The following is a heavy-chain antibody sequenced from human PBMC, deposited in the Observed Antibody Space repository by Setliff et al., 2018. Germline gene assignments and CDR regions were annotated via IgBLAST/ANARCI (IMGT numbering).Heavy chain of an antibody. V-gene: IGHV4-59*13. J-gene: IGHJ4*02. CDR1: GGSFNTYY. CDR3: ARGGTFRYFDF. Sequence: SETLSLTCTVSGGSFNTYYWSWIRQTPGKGLEWIGFVYYSGTATYNPSLKSRVTVTADTSKNQFSLRLNSVTAADTAVYYCARGGTFRYFDFWGQGAPVTVSS. D-gene: IGHD5-12*01. CDR2: VYYSGTA.